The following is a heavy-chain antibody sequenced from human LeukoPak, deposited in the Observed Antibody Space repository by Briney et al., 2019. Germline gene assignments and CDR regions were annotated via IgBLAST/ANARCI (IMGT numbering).Heavy chain of an antibody. D-gene: IGHD3-22*01. CDR2: INHSGST. CDR3: WRYAPEGGDYYDSSGYYFPDFDY. J-gene: IGHJ4*02. Sequence: SETLSLTCAVYGGSFSGYYWSWIRQPPGKGLEWIGEINHSGSTNYNPSLKSRVTISVDTSKNQFSLKLSSVTAADTAVYYCWRYAPEGGDYYDSSGYYFPDFDYWGQGTLVTVSS. CDR1: GGSFSGYY. V-gene: IGHV4-34*01.